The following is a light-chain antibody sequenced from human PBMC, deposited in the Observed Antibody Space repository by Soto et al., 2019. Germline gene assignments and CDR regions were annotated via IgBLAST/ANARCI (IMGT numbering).Light chain of an antibody. CDR3: CSYAGRYTFYV. CDR2: DVS. J-gene: IGLJ1*01. V-gene: IGLV2-11*01. Sequence: QSALTQPRSVSGSPGQSVIISCTGASSDVGGYNYVSWYQQHPGKAPKLIIYDVSKRPSGVPDRFSGSKSGNTASLTISGLQAEDEADYYGCSYAGRYTFYVFGTGTKLTVL. CDR1: SSDVGGYNY.